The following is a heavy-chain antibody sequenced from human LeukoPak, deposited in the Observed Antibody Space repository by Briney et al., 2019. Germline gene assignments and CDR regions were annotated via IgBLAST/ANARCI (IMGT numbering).Heavy chain of an antibody. D-gene: IGHD5-24*01. V-gene: IGHV3-74*01. Sequence: PGGSLRLSCAASGFTFSSYWMHWVRQAPGKGLVWVSRINSDGSSTSYADSVKGRFTISRDNAKNTLYLQMNSLRAEDTAVYYCARGGGVSRDGYIDYYYYYMDVWGKGTTVTVSS. CDR2: INSDGSST. J-gene: IGHJ6*03. CDR1: GFTFSSYW. CDR3: ARGGGVSRDGYIDYYYYYMDV.